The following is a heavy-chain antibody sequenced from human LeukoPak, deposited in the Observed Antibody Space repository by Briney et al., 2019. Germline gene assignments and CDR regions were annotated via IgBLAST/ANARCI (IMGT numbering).Heavy chain of an antibody. V-gene: IGHV2-70*04. Sequence: SGPALVKPTQTLTLTCTFSGFSVGTSGMRVSWIRQPPGKALEWLARIDWDDDKFYSTSLKTRLTISKDTSKNQVVLTMTNMDPVGTATYYFARTPGRYSGYDLSDAFDIWGQGTIVTVSS. CDR3: ARTPGRYSGYDLSDAFDI. J-gene: IGHJ3*02. CDR2: IDWDDDK. D-gene: IGHD5-12*01. CDR1: GFSVGTSGMR.